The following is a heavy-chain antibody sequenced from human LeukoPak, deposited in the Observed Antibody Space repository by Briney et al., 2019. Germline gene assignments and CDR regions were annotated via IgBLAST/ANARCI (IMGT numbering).Heavy chain of an antibody. V-gene: IGHV3-7*01. CDR1: GFTFSIYW. D-gene: IGHD7-27*01. Sequence: GGSLRLSCAASGFTFSIYWMSWVRQAPGKGLEWVANIKQDGSEKSYVDSVKGRFTIPRDNAKNSLYLQMNSLRDEDTAVYYCARALGDYYYYYMDVWGKGTTVTVSS. CDR2: IKQDGSEK. J-gene: IGHJ6*03. CDR3: ARALGDYYYYYMDV.